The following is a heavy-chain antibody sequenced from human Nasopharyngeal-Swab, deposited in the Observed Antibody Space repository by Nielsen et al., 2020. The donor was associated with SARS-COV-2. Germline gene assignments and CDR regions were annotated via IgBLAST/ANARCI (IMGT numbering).Heavy chain of an antibody. V-gene: IGHV4-34*01. D-gene: IGHD1-14*01. CDR2: INHSGST. CDR3: ARPTTLGYYYGMDV. J-gene: IGHJ6*02. Sequence: RQPPGKGLEWIGEINHSGSTNYNPSLKSRVTISVDTSKNQFSLKLSSVTAADTAVYYCARPTTLGYYYGMDVWGQGTTVTVSS.